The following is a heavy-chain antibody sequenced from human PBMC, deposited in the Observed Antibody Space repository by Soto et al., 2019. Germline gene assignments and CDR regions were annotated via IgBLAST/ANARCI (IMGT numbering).Heavy chain of an antibody. CDR1: GGSISSYY. D-gene: IGHD5-12*01. V-gene: IGHV4-59*01. Sequence: SETLSLTCTVSGGSISSYYWSWIRQPPGKGLEWIGYIYYSESTNYNPSPKSRVTISVDTSKNQFSLKLSSVTAADTAVYYCARNSGYDLLSFDIWGQGTMVTVSS. J-gene: IGHJ3*02. CDR3: ARNSGYDLLSFDI. CDR2: IYYSEST.